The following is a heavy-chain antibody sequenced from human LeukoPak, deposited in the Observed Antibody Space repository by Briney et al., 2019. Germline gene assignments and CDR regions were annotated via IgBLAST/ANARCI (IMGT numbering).Heavy chain of an antibody. Sequence: SETLSLTCTVSGGSIGSSDYYWSWIRQPPGKGLEWIGYIFYSGSTHYNPSLRSRVTISLDTSKNQFSLKLSSVTAADTAVYYCARDSVAAIGTGYYYYGMDVWGQGTTVTVSS. CDR2: IFYSGST. V-gene: IGHV4-30-4*01. CDR3: ARDSVAAIGTGYYYYGMDV. D-gene: IGHD1-1*01. J-gene: IGHJ6*02. CDR1: GGSIGSSDYY.